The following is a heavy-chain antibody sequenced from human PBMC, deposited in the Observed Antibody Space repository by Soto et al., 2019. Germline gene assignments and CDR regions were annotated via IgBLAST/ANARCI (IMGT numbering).Heavy chain of an antibody. D-gene: IGHD4-4*01. CDR1: GYTFTSYG. V-gene: IGHV1-18*04. CDR3: ARESMSYDYSNLRY. J-gene: IGHJ4*02. CDR2: IDVNT. Sequence: QVQLVQSGAEVKQRGASVKVSCKGSGYTFTSYGISWVRQAPGQGLEWMGWIDVNTNYAQKFQGRVTMTTDTSTSTAYLELRSLRSDDTAVYYCARESMSYDYSNLRYWGQGTQVTVSS.